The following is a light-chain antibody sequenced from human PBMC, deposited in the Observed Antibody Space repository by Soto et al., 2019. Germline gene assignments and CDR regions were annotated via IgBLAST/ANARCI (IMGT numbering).Light chain of an antibody. Sequence: QSVLTQPASASGSPGQSVTISCTGTSSDVGGYNYVSWYQQHPGKAPKLMIYEVSNRPSGVSNRFSGSKSGNTASLTISGLQAEDEADYYCSSYTSSSIPVFGTGTKVT. CDR3: SSYTSSSIPV. J-gene: IGLJ1*01. CDR2: EVS. CDR1: SSDVGGYNY. V-gene: IGLV2-14*01.